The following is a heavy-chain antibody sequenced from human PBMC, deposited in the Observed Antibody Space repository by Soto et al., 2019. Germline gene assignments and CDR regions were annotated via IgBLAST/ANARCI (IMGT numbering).Heavy chain of an antibody. J-gene: IGHJ4*02. CDR1: GCTFSSYA. CDR2: IIPIFGTA. Sequence: SVKVSCKASGCTFSSYAISWVRQAPGQGLEWMGGIIPIFGTANYAQKFQGRVTITADESTSTAYMELSSLRSEDTAVYYCARLVSSFEVERDYWGQGTLVTVSS. CDR3: ARLVSSFEVERDY. D-gene: IGHD1-1*01. V-gene: IGHV1-69*13.